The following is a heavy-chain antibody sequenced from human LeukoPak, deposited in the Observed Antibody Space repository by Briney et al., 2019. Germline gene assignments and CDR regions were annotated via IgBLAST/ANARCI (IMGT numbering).Heavy chain of an antibody. J-gene: IGHJ3*02. CDR3: ARSQAFNYDFWSGDAFDI. CDR2: ISTSGRYT. CDR1: GFTFSDYY. V-gene: IGHV3-11*06. Sequence: GGSLRLSCAASGFTFSDYYMSWIRQAPGKGLEWVTYISTSGRYTNYTDSVKGRFTISRDNAKKSLYLQMNSLRAEDTAVYYCARSQAFNYDFWSGDAFDIWGQGTMVTVSS. D-gene: IGHD3-3*01.